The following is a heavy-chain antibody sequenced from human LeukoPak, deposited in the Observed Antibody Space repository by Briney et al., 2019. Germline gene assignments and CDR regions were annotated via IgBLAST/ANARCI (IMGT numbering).Heavy chain of an antibody. CDR2: ISAYNGNT. J-gene: IGHJ4*02. CDR1: GYTFTSYG. Sequence: ASVKVSCKASGYTFTSYGISWVRQAPGQGLEWMGWISAYNGNTNYAQKLQGRVTMTTDTSTSTAYMELRSLRSDDTAVYYCARSLSYDFWSGYFDYWGQETLVTVSS. CDR3: ARSLSYDFWSGYFDY. D-gene: IGHD3-3*01. V-gene: IGHV1-18*01.